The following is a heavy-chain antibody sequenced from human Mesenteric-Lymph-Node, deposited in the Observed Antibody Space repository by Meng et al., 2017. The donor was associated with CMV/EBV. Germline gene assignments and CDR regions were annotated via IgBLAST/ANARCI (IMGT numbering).Heavy chain of an antibody. CDR3: ARHPGGYSYGFAFDY. J-gene: IGHJ4*02. CDR1: GFTVSSNY. D-gene: IGHD5-18*01. V-gene: IGHV4-39*01. CDR2: IYYSGST. Sequence: GSLRLSCAASGFTVSSNYMSWVRQAPGKGLEWIGSIYYSGSTYYNPSLKSRVTISVDTSKNQFSLKLSSVAAADTAVYYCARHPGGYSYGFAFDYWGQGTLVTVSS.